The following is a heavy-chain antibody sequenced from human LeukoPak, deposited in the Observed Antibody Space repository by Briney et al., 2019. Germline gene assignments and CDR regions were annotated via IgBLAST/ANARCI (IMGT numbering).Heavy chain of an antibody. J-gene: IGHJ4*02. D-gene: IGHD6-19*01. CDR2: NYYSGST. CDR1: GGSVSSSFYY. Sequence: SETLSLTCTVSGGSVSSSFYYWGWIRQPPGKGLEWIGSNYYSGSTYYNPSLKSRVTISVDTSKNQFSLSLSSVTAADTAVYYCARSPLSFSGWYDYWGQGTLVTVSS. CDR3: ARSPLSFSGWYDY. V-gene: IGHV4-39*01.